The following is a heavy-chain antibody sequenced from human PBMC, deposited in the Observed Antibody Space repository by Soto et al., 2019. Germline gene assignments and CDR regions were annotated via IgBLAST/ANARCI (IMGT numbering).Heavy chain of an antibody. D-gene: IGHD1-26*01. J-gene: IGHJ4*01. V-gene: IGHV3-23*01. CDR3: AKGLVGGSIYYCDD. CDR2: ISGSGGTT. Sequence: RLSFADSLLAFSTYAMTCVRQAPGKGLEWVSAISGSGGTTYYADSVKGRFTISRDNSKNTMFLQMNSLRADDTAVYYCAKGLVGGSIYYCDDWGHGPPLSVSS. CDR1: LLAFSTYA.